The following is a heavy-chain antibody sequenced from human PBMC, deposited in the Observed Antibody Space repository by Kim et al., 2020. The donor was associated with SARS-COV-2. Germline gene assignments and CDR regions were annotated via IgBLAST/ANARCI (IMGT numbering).Heavy chain of an antibody. CDR1: GFTFSSYA. CDR3: ASPRSLYYYDRTFDY. CDR2: ISYDGSNK. J-gene: IGHJ4*02. V-gene: IGHV3-30*04. Sequence: GSLRLSCAASGFTFSSYAMHWVRQAPGKGLEWVAVISYDGSNKYYADSVKGRFTISRDNSKNTLYLQMNSLRAEDTAVYYCASPRSLYYYDRTFDYWGQ. D-gene: IGHD3-22*01.